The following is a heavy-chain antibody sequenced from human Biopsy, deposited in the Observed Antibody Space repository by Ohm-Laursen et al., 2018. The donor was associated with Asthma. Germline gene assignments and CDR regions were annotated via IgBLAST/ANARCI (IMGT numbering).Heavy chain of an antibody. CDR1: GDSINIGDYY. V-gene: IGHV4-31*02. CDR3: ARTTYGHDGFDP. D-gene: IGHD4-17*01. J-gene: IGHJ5*02. Sequence: TLSLTCPVSGDSINIGDYYWSWIRQHPVKGLEWIGPIYYSGSTYYNPSLKSRVSISLDTSKNQFSLSLTSVTAADTAVYYCARTTYGHDGFDPWGQGTLVTVPS. CDR2: IYYSGST.